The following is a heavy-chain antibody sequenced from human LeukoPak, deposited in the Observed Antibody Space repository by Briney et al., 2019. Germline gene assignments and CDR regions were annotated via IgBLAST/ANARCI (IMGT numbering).Heavy chain of an antibody. V-gene: IGHV4-59*08. CDR3: ARHGQQLENNAFDM. J-gene: IGHJ3*02. CDR2: SRNSGFT. D-gene: IGHD6-13*01. CDR1: SASFSSYY. Sequence: NSSETLSLTCTVPSASFSSYYWSWIRQPPGKGQERIGYSRNSGFTKYNASLKSRVTISIDTSQNQFSLKLTSVTAADTAVYYCARHGQQLENNAFDMWGQGTMVTVSS.